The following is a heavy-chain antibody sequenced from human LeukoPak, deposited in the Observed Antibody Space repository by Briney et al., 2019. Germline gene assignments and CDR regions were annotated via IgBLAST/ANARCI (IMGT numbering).Heavy chain of an antibody. CDR3: ARENSGSYREFDY. V-gene: IGHV4-4*07. D-gene: IGHD1-26*01. J-gene: IGHJ4*02. Sequence: PSETLSLTCTVSGGSISSYYWSWSRQPAGKGLEWIWRIYTSGSTNYNASLKSRVSMSVDTSKNHFSLKLSSVTAADTAVFYCARENSGSYREFDYWGQGTLVTVSS. CDR1: GGSISSYY. CDR2: IYTSGST.